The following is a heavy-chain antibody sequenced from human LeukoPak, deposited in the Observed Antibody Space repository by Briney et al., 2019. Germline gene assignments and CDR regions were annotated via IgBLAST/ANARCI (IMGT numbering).Heavy chain of an antibody. CDR1: GFTFGDYA. J-gene: IGHJ6*03. V-gene: IGHV3-49*04. D-gene: IGHD1-26*01. CDR3: TRDRLDSGSYYYYYYYMDV. Sequence: PGGSLRLSCTASGFTFGDYAMSWVRQAPGKGLEWVGFIRSKAYGGTTEYAASVKGRFTISRDDSKSIAYLQMNSLKTEDTAVYYCTRDRLDSGSYYYYYYYMDVWGKGTTVTISS. CDR2: IRSKAYGGTT.